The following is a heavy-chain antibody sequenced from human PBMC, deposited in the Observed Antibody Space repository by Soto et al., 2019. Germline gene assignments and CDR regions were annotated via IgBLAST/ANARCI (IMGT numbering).Heavy chain of an antibody. J-gene: IGHJ4*02. CDR1: GGSITSSSYY. CDR3: ARQGAYFHESSGYEFDY. Sequence: PSETLSLTCTVSGGSITSSSYYWGWIRQPPGKGLEWIGSIYYSGSTYYNPSLKSRVSMSVDTSKNQFSLKLSSVTAADTAVYHCARQGAYFHESSGYEFDYWGQGTLVTVSS. CDR2: IYYSGST. V-gene: IGHV4-39*01. D-gene: IGHD3-22*01.